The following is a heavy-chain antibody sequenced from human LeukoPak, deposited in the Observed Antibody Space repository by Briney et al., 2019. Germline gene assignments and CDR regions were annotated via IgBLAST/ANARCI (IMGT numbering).Heavy chain of an antibody. CDR2: INWNGGST. CDR1: GFTFSSYG. Sequence: GGSLRLSCAASGFTFSSYGMSWVRQAPGKGLEWVSGINWNGGSTGYADSVKGRFTISRDNAKNSLYLQMNSLRAEDTALYHCARHIAAAAHHAFDIWGQGTMVTVSS. J-gene: IGHJ3*02. CDR3: ARHIAAAAHHAFDI. V-gene: IGHV3-20*01. D-gene: IGHD6-13*01.